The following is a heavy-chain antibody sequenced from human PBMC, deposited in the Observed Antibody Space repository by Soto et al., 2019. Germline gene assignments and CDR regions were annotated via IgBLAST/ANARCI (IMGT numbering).Heavy chain of an antibody. J-gene: IGHJ6*02. Sequence: SETLSLTCTVSGGSISGYYWSWIRQPPGKGLERIGYMYNTGSTVYNPSFKSRVTISVDTSKNQFSLKLNSVTAADTAVYYCARDLWGYCGTDCYPLDVWGQGTTVTVSS. D-gene: IGHD2-21*02. CDR2: MYNTGST. CDR3: ARDLWGYCGTDCYPLDV. V-gene: IGHV4-59*01. CDR1: GGSISGYY.